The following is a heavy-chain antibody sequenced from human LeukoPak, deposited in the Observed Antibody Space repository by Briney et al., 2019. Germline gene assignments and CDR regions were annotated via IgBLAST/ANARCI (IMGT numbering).Heavy chain of an antibody. V-gene: IGHV3-30-3*01. D-gene: IGHD3-3*01. Sequence: GGSLRLSCVASGFTFSSYAMHWVRQAPGKGLEWVAVISYDGSNKYYADSVKGRFTISRDNSKNTLYLQMNSLRAEDTAVYYCARDEATLEWFLLDYWGQGTLVTVSS. CDR3: ARDEATLEWFLLDY. J-gene: IGHJ4*02. CDR2: ISYDGSNK. CDR1: GFTFSSYA.